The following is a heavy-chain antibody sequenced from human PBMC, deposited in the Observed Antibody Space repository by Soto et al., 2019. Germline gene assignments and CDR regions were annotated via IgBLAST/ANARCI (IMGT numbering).Heavy chain of an antibody. D-gene: IGHD3-22*01. CDR1: GGTFSRHA. CDR2: IIPIFGTA. CDR3: ARGGGYDRNDYYYAY. Sequence: QVQLVQSGAEVRKPGSSVKVSCKASGGTFSRHAISWVRQAPGQGLEWMGGIIPIFGTANHAQKFQGRVTSIADESTSTVYMEGGSVRAEDTAMYYGARGGGYDRNDYYYAYGGQGTLVSVSS. V-gene: IGHV1-69*01. J-gene: IGHJ4*02.